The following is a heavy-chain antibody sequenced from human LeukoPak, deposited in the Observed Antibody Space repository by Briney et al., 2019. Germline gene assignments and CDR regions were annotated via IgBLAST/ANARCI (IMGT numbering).Heavy chain of an antibody. D-gene: IGHD3-3*01. CDR3: ARGPRKIFGVVISATTFDY. V-gene: IGHV4-34*01. J-gene: IGHJ4*02. CDR2: INHSGST. CDR1: GGSFSGYY. Sequence: SETLSLTCAVYGGSFSGYYWSWIRQPPGKGLEWIGEINHSGSTNYNPSLKSRVTISVDTSKNQFSLKLSSVTAADTAVYYCARGPRKIFGVVISATTFDYWGQGTLVTVSS.